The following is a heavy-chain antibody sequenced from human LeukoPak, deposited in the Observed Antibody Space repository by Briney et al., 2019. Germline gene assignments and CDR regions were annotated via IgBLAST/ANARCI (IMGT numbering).Heavy chain of an antibody. CDR2: INPNSGGT. D-gene: IGHD3-10*01. V-gene: IGHV1-2*02. Sequence: GASVKVSCKASGYTFTGYYMHWVRQAPGQGLEWMGWINPNSGGTNYAQKFQGRVTMTRDTSISTAYMELSSLRSEDTAVYYCARGSWFGEGGVVPTFDYWGQGTLVTVSS. J-gene: IGHJ4*02. CDR1: GYTFTGYY. CDR3: ARGSWFGEGGVVPTFDY.